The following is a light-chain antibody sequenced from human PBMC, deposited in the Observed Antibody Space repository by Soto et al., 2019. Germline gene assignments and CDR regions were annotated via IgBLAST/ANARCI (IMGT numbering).Light chain of an antibody. CDR2: DVS. CDR3: SSYTGTLV. J-gene: IGLJ3*02. V-gene: IGLV2-14*01. CDR1: SSDVGGYNS. Sequence: QSALTQPASVSGSPGQSITISCTGTSSDVGGYNSVSWYQQHPGKAPKLMIYDVSNRPSGVSNRFSGSKSDNTASLTISGLQAEDEADYYCSSYTGTLVFGGGTKLSVL.